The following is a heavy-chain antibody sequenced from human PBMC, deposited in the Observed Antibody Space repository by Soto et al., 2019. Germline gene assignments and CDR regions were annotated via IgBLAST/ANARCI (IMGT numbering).Heavy chain of an antibody. CDR2: ISYDGSNK. V-gene: IGHV3-30*18. D-gene: IGHD2-2*03. CDR1: GFTFSSYG. J-gene: IGHJ4*02. Sequence: QVQLVESGGGVVQPGRSLRLSCAASGFTFSSYGMHWVRQAPGKGLERVAVISYDGSNKYYADSVKGRFTISRDNSKNTLYLQMNSLRAEDTAVYYCAKGGWVGFTDYWGQGTLVTVSS. CDR3: AKGGWVGFTDY.